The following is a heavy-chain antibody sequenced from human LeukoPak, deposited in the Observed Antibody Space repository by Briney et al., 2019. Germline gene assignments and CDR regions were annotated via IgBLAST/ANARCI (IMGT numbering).Heavy chain of an antibody. CDR3: ARDLSGSYDY. CDR2: INPNSGGT. J-gene: IGHJ4*02. CDR1: GTTFTGNY. Sequence: ASVKVSCEASGTTFTGNYVHWVRQAPGQGLEWMGLINPNSGGTNYAQKFQGRVTLTKDTSITTGYMELSSLRSDDTAVYYCARDLSGSYDYWGQGTLVTVSS. V-gene: IGHV1-2*02. D-gene: IGHD1-26*01.